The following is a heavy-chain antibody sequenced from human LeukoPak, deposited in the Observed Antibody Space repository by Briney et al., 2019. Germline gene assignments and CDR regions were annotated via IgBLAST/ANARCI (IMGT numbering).Heavy chain of an antibody. CDR1: GGSISSYY. CDR2: IYTSGST. V-gene: IGHV4-4*07. Sequence: SETLSLTYTVSGGSISSYYWSWIRQPAGKGLEWIGRIYTSGSTNYNPSLKSRVTMSVDTSKNQFSLKLSSVTAADTAVYCCAREWSGSSGWYSVVDYYYYYGMDAWGQGTTVTVSS. J-gene: IGHJ6*02. CDR3: AREWSGSSGWYSVVDYYYYYGMDA. D-gene: IGHD6-19*01.